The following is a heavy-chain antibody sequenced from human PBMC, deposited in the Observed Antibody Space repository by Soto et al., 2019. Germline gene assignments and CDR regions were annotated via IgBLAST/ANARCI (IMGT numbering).Heavy chain of an antibody. CDR1: GFTFSSYS. D-gene: IGHD6-6*01. Sequence: PGGSLRLSCAASGFTFSSYSMNWVRQAPGKGLEWVSYISSSSSTIYYADSVKGRFTISRDNAKNSLYLQMNSLRDEDTAVYYCARGVEEAARSDSYFDYWGQGTLVTVSS. CDR2: ISSSSSTI. CDR3: ARGVEEAARSDSYFDY. V-gene: IGHV3-48*02. J-gene: IGHJ4*02.